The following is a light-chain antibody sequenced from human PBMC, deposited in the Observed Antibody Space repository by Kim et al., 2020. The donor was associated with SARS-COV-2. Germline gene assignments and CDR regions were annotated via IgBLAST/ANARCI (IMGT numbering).Light chain of an antibody. V-gene: IGLV2-11*01. CDR2: GVT. CDR1: SSDVGGYNY. CDR3: CSYAGFYTMI. Sequence: GQSVTISCTGTSSDVGGYNYVSWYQQHPGNGPKLMIYGVTTRPSGVPDRFSGSKSGNTASLTISGLQAEDEADYYCCSYAGFYTMIFGGGTQLTVL. J-gene: IGLJ2*01.